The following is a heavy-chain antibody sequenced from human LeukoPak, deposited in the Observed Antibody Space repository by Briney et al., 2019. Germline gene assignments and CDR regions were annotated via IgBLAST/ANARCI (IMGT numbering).Heavy chain of an antibody. D-gene: IGHD1-26*01. J-gene: IGHJ4*02. Sequence: GGSLRLSCAASEFTFRDYWMTWVRQAPGKGLEWVANVNQDGNNKNYVESVKGRFTISRDNAKNSLYLQMNSLRAEDTAVYYCARILGGDEGADYCGQGTLVTVSS. CDR1: EFTFRDYW. CDR2: VNQDGNNK. V-gene: IGHV3-7*01. CDR3: ARILGGDEGADY.